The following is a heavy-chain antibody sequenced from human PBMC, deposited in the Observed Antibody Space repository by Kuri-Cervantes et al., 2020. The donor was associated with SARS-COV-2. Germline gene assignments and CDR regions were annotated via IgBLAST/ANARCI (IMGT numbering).Heavy chain of an antibody. D-gene: IGHD6-19*01. CDR1: GFTVSSYG. Sequence: GESLKISCAVSGFTVSSYGMNWVRQAPGKGPEWVSHISSSGNTIYYADSVKGRFTISRDNAKNSLYLQMNSLRAEDTAVYYCRAWLGYFDSWGQGTLVTVSS. CDR2: ISSSGNTI. V-gene: IGHV3-48*03. J-gene: IGHJ4*02. CDR3: RAWLGYFDS.